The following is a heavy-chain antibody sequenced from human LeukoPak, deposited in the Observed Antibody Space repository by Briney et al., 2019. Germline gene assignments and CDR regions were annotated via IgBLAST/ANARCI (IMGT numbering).Heavy chain of an antibody. Sequence: ASVKVSFKTSGYTFTDYYIHWVRQAPGQGLEWMGWISPNNGVTSYPQKVQGRVTMTSDTSISTVYMELSSLRSYDTAVYYCARDPSRAVTGAFDYWGQGTLVTVSS. D-gene: IGHD6-19*01. V-gene: IGHV1-2*02. CDR1: GYTFTDYY. CDR3: ARDPSRAVTGAFDY. CDR2: ISPNNGVT. J-gene: IGHJ4*02.